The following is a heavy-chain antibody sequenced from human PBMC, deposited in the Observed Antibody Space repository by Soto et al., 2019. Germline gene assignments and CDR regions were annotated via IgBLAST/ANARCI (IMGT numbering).Heavy chain of an antibody. V-gene: IGHV4-59*08. CDR1: GVTIISYY. CDR2: IYYSGST. Sequence: SETLSLTCTVSGVTIISYYWSWIRQPPGKGLEWIGYIYYSGSTNYNPSLKSRVTISVDPSKNQFSLKLTYVTAADTAMYYCARPKTIGAAAGKGWFDPWGQGTLVTVSS. D-gene: IGHD6-13*01. J-gene: IGHJ5*02. CDR3: ARPKTIGAAAGKGWFDP.